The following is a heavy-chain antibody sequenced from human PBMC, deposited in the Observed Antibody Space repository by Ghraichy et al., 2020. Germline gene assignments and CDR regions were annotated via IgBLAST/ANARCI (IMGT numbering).Heavy chain of an antibody. CDR2: INWNGDKT. Sequence: GGSLRLSCAASGFTFDDHGMSWVRQAAGKGLEWVSGINWNGDKTAYADSVRGRFTISRDNANNFLYLQMNSLRDEDTAFYYCARDSRGRNGSYEGFDHWGQGTLVTVSS. CDR3: ARDSRGRNGSYEGFDH. J-gene: IGHJ4*02. CDR1: GFTFDDHG. V-gene: IGHV3-20*04. D-gene: IGHD1-26*01.